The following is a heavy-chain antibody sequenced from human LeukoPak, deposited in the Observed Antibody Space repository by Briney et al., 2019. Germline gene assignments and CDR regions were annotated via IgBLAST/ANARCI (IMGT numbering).Heavy chain of an antibody. CDR2: IYYSGST. V-gene: IGHV4-59*08. CDR1: GGSISSYY. D-gene: IGHD2-2*01. Sequence: SETLSLTCTVSGGSISSYYWSWIRQPPGKGLEWIGYIYYSGSTNYNPSLKSRVTISVDTSKNQFSLKLSSVTAADTAVYYCARVQDIVVVPAAITERDAFDIWGQGTMVTVSS. CDR3: ARVQDIVVVPAAITERDAFDI. J-gene: IGHJ3*02.